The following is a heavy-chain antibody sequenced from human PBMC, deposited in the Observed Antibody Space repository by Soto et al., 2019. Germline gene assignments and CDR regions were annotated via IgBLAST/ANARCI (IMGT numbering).Heavy chain of an antibody. D-gene: IGHD6-13*01. J-gene: IGHJ5*02. CDR3: VRRHVSATGIDWFDP. V-gene: IGHV1-3*01. CDR2: INAANGDT. CDR1: GYTFTSYG. Sequence: ASVKVSCKASGYTFTSYGSHWVRQARGQRLEWMGWINAANGDTKYSPKFQGRVTITRDTSASTAYMELSSLRSEDTAVYYCVRRHVSATGIDWFDPWGQGTMVTVSS.